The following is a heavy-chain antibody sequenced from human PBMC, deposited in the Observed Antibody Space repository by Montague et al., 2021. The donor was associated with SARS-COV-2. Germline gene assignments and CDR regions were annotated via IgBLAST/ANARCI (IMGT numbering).Heavy chain of an antibody. Sequence: SETLSLTCIVSGYSISSGYYWGWVRQPPGKGLEWLGVIEYSGSTNYNPSLKTRVTMSLDTSKNQFSLKLTSVTAADTALYYCARDSSLGMDVWGRGTPVTVSS. CDR2: IEYSGST. D-gene: IGHD6-13*01. CDR1: GYSISSGYY. CDR3: ARDSSLGMDV. J-gene: IGHJ6*02. V-gene: IGHV4-38-2*02.